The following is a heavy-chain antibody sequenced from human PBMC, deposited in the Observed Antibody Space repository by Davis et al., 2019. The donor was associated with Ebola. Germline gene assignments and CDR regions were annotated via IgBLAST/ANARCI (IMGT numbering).Heavy chain of an antibody. V-gene: IGHV4-34*01. CDR1: GGSFSGYY. D-gene: IGHD6-13*01. CDR3: ARSPGIARYNGFDP. CDR2: IKHSGST. Sequence: SETLSLTCAVYGGSFSGYYWSWIRQPPGKGLAWIGEIKHSGSTNYNPSLNSRVTISVDTSKNQFSLKLSSVTAADTAVYYCARSPGIARYNGFDPWDQGTLITVSS. J-gene: IGHJ5*02.